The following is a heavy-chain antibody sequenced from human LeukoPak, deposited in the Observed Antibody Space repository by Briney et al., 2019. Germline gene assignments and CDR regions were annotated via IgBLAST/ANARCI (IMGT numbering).Heavy chain of an antibody. D-gene: IGHD3-22*01. CDR2: ISSSGSTI. CDR1: GFTFSDYY. CDR3: VRDWGYDSSGYWQKYFDT. Sequence: GGSLRLSCAASGFTFSDYYMSWLRQAPGKGLEWVSYISSSGSTIYYADSVKGRFTISRDNAKNTVYLQMNSLRAEDTAVYYYVRDWGYDSSGYWQKYFDTWGQGTLVTVSS. V-gene: IGHV3-11*04. J-gene: IGHJ4*02.